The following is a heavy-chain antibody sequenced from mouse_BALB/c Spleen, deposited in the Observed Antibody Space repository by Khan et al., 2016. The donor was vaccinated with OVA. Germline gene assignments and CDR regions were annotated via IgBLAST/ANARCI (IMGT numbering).Heavy chain of an antibody. CDR1: GYTFTDYN. J-gene: IGHJ2*01. V-gene: IGHV1-18*01. CDR2: VNPNNGGT. D-gene: IGHD2-14*01. Sequence: EVQLQQSGPELVKPGASVKITCKASGYTFTDYNMDWVKQSHGKSLEWIGDVNPNNGGTIYNQKFKGKATLTVDKSSSTAYMELSSLTSEDTAVYYCARKEDRYDGDFDYWGQGTTLTVSS. CDR3: ARKEDRYDGDFDY.